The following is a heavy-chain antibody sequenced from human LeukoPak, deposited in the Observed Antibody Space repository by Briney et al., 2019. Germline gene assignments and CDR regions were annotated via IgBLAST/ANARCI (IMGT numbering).Heavy chain of an antibody. CDR3: AGGWLRDAFDI. J-gene: IGHJ3*02. D-gene: IGHD5-12*01. V-gene: IGHV4-30-4*08. CDR1: GGSISSGDYY. Sequence: SETLSLTCTVSGGSISSGDYYWSWIRQPPGKGLEWIGYIYYSGSTYYNPSLKSRVTISVDTSKNQFSLKLSSVTAADTAVYCCAGGWLRDAFDIWGQGTMVTVSS. CDR2: IYYSGST.